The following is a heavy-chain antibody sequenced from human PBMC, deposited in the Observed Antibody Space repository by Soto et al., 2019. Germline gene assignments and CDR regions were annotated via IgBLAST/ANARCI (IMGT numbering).Heavy chain of an antibody. CDR1: GFTFSNAW. CDR3: TTEVDYFYSRGYYRYYFDS. CDR2: IKSKTDDGTT. J-gene: IGHJ4*02. V-gene: IGHV3-15*01. D-gene: IGHD3-22*01. Sequence: PGGSLRLSCAASGFTFSNAWMRWVRQAPGKGLEWVGRIKSKTDDGTTDYAAPVKGRFTISRDDSKNTLFLQMNSVNTEHTAVYYFTTEVDYFYSRGYYRYYFDSGGQGTLATAPQ.